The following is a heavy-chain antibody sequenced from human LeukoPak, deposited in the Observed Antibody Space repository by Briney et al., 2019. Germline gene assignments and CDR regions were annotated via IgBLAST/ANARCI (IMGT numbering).Heavy chain of an antibody. CDR1: GFTFSSYW. Sequence: GGSLRLSCAASGFTFSSYWMSWVRQAPGKGLEWVANIKQDGSEKYYVDSLKGRFTISGDNAKNSLHLQMNSLRAEDTAVYYCARGYISPRMNWFDPWGQGTLVTVSS. CDR3: ARGYISPRMNWFDP. V-gene: IGHV3-7*05. CDR2: IKQDGSEK. J-gene: IGHJ5*02. D-gene: IGHD3-16*02.